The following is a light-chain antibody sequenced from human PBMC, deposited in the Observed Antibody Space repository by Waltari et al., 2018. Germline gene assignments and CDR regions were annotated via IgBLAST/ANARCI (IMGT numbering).Light chain of an antibody. Sequence: EIVLTQSPATHSLSPGERATLSCRSSQSVSSYLAWYQQKVGQAPRLLIYDASNRATGIPARFSGSGSGTDFTFTISSLEPEDFAVYYCLQRSSWPWTFGQGTKVEIK. CDR3: LQRSSWPWT. J-gene: IGKJ1*01. V-gene: IGKV3-11*01. CDR2: DAS. CDR1: QSVSSY.